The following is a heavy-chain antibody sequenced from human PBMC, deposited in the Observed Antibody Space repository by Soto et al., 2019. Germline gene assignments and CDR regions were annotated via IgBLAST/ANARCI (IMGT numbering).Heavy chain of an antibody. CDR2: IIPILDVA. J-gene: IGHJ6*02. D-gene: IGHD3-10*01. V-gene: IGHV1-69*02. CDR1: GGDFLSYT. CDR3: AQMWFGELWHGMDV. Sequence: QLVQSGAEVKRPGSSVKVSCKASGGDFLSYTISWVRQVPGQGPEWMGTIIPILDVAKNAQKFQGRVAITADKATSTVYMEVRSLRSDDTAVYYCAQMWFGELWHGMDVWCQGTTITVSS.